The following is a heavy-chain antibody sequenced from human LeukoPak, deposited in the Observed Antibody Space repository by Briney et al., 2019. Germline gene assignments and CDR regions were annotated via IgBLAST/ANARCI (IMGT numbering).Heavy chain of an antibody. CDR2: IYPGESNI. V-gene: IGHV5-51*01. J-gene: IGHJ4*02. CDR3: ARRAYYESSGSYDC. CDR1: GYSFNSYM. D-gene: IGHD3-22*01. Sequence: KISCTGSGYSFNSYMISWGSQLPGTGLEWMGIIYPGESNIRYSPSFQGQVTISADKSISTAYLQWNSLKASDTAMYYCARRAYYESSGSYDCWGQGTLVTVSS.